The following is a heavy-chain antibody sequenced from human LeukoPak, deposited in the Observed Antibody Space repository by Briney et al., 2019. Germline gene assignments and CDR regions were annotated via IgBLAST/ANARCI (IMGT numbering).Heavy chain of an antibody. J-gene: IGHJ4*02. V-gene: IGHV3-48*01. CDR1: GFTFSSYS. CDR2: ISSSSTI. CDR3: ASGSWSGYFADY. Sequence: GGSLRLSCAASGFTFSSYSMNWVRQAPGKGQEWVSYISSSSTIYYADSVKGRFTISRDNAKNSLYLQMNSLRAEDTAVYYCASGSWSGYFADYWGQGTLVTVSS. D-gene: IGHD3-3*01.